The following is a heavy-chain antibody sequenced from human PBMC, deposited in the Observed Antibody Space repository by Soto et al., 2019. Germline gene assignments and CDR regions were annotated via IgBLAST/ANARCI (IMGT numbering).Heavy chain of an antibody. CDR2: IYYSGST. D-gene: IGHD3-10*01. CDR1: YY. J-gene: IGHJ4*02. V-gene: IGHV4-31*02. Sequence: YYWSWIRQRPGKGLEWIGYIYYSGSTYYNPSLKSRATISVDTSESQFSLKLSSVTAADTAFYYCARVATDPHGPAIDYWGQGTLVTVSS. CDR3: ARVATDPHGPAIDY.